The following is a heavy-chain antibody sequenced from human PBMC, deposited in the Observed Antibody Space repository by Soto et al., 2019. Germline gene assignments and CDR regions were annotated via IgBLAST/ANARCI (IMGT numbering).Heavy chain of an antibody. D-gene: IGHD4-17*01. Sequence: QVQLVQSGAEVKKPGSSVKVSCKASGGTFSSYTISWVRQAPGQGLDWMGRIIPILGIANYAQKFQGRVTITADKSTSTAYMELSSLRSEDTAVYYCAGEGYGDYEVYWGQGTLVTVSS. J-gene: IGHJ4*02. CDR1: GGTFSSYT. CDR2: IIPILGIA. V-gene: IGHV1-69*02. CDR3: AGEGYGDYEVY.